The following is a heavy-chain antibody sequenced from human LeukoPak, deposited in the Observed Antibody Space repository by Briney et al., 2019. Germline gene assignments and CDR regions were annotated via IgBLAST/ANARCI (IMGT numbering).Heavy chain of an antibody. D-gene: IGHD2-15*01. Sequence: PSETLSLTCIVSGGSISNYYWSWIRQPPGKGLEYIGYIYYSGSTSYNPSLKSRVTISVDMSKNQFSLKLSSVTAADTAGYYCARGGNRSGGSCYSDRGWFDPWGQGTLVTVSS. V-gene: IGHV4-59*01. CDR3: ARGGNRSGGSCYSDRGWFDP. CDR1: GGSISNYY. CDR2: IYYSGST. J-gene: IGHJ5*02.